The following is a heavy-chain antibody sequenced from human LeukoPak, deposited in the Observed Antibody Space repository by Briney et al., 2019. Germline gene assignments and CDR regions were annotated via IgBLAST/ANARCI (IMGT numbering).Heavy chain of an antibody. CDR1: GFTFGSYA. CDR3: ARLAVAGTIYFDY. V-gene: IGHV3-66*04. CDR2: IYSGGST. J-gene: IGHJ4*02. D-gene: IGHD6-19*01. Sequence: GGTLRLSCAASGFTFGSYAMSWVRQAPGKGLEWVSVIYSGGSTYYADSVKGRFTISRDNSKNTLYLQMNSLRAEDTAVYYCARLAVAGTIYFDYWGQGTLVTVSS.